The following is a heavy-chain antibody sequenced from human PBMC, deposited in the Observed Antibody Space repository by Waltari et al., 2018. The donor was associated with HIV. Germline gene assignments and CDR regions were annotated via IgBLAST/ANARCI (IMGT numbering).Heavy chain of an antibody. CDR3: ARDPPSYYDSSGET. CDR2: ISHSGST. J-gene: IGHJ5*02. D-gene: IGHD3-22*01. V-gene: IGHV4-4*02. Sequence: QVQLQESGPGLVKPSGTLSLTCGVAGGALSSRNWWSWVRQPPGEGLEWIGEISHSGSTNYNPALKSRFTKAIDKSKNQFSLKLSSVTAADTAVYYCARDPPSYYDSSGETWGQGTLVTVSS. CDR1: GGALSSRNW.